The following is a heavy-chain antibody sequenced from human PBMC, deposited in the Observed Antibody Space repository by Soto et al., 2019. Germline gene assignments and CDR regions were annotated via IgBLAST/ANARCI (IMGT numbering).Heavy chain of an antibody. Sequence: EVHLLESGGTLIQPGGSLRLSCAASGFDFSTYAMTWVRQAPGKGLEWVSGITYSGDTTYYADSVKGRFTISRDNFKYTVYLQLNSPRPDDTAMYYCAKDWPGTSSVTSDYWGQGTMVTVSS. D-gene: IGHD4-17*01. CDR2: ITYSGDTT. CDR3: AKDWPGTSSVTSDY. CDR1: GFDFSTYA. V-gene: IGHV3-23*01. J-gene: IGHJ4*02.